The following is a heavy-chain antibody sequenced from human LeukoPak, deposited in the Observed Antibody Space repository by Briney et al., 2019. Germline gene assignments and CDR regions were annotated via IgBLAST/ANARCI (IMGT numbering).Heavy chain of an antibody. CDR1: GYSLTSLY. V-gene: IGHV1-46*01. CDR2: INPRGSNT. D-gene: IGHD3-16*02. CDR3: ARDNSVGVVAGWFDP. J-gene: IGHJ5*02. Sequence: AASVKVSCKASGYSLTSLYMHWVRQAPGQGREWLGLINPRGSNTLYAQKFQGRVTMTRDMSTTTAYMELSSLRSDDTAVYYCARDNSVGVVAGWFDPWGRGTLVTVSS.